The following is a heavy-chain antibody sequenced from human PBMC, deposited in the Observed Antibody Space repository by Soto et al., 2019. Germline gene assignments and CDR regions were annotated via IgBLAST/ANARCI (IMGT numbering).Heavy chain of an antibody. J-gene: IGHJ4*02. D-gene: IGHD3-10*01. Sequence: SETLSLTCTVSGGSISTYYWTWIRQPPGKGLEWIGYIYYGGSTNYNPSLKSRVTISEDTSKKQFSLKLNSVTAADTAVYFCARLVYDTRLNYMYFDFWGPGTLVTVS. CDR3: ARLVYDTRLNYMYFDF. V-gene: IGHV4-59*01. CDR2: IYYGGST. CDR1: GGSISTYY.